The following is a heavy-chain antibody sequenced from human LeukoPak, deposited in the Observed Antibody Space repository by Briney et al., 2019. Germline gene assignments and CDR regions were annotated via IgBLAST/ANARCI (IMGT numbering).Heavy chain of an antibody. CDR1: RCTFTGYY. CDR3: ARASRHNYYYGMDV. CDR2: INPNSGGT. Sequence: ASVTVSCKASRCTFTGYYMHWVRQAPGQGVEWMGWINPNSGGTNYAQKFQGRVTMTRDTSSSTAYMELSRLRSDDTAVYYCARASRHNYYYGMDVWGQGTTVTVSS. J-gene: IGHJ6*02. V-gene: IGHV1-2*02. D-gene: IGHD1-1*01.